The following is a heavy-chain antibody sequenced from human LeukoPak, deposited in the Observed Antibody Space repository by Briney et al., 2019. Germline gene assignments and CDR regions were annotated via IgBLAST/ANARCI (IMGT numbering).Heavy chain of an antibody. CDR1: GFTFDSYG. V-gene: IGHV3-7*01. Sequence: GSLRLSCAASGFTFDSYGMHWVRQAPGKGLEWVANIKQDGSEKYYVDSVKGRFTISRDNAKNSLYLQMNSLRAEDTAVYYCAIAIQYCSSTSCDGVYFDYWGQGTLVTVSS. CDR2: IKQDGSEK. J-gene: IGHJ4*02. CDR3: AIAIQYCSSTSCDGVYFDY. D-gene: IGHD2-2*01.